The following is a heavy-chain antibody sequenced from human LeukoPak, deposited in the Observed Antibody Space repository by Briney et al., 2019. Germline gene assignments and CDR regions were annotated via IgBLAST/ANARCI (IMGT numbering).Heavy chain of an antibody. CDR3: AKAISLTATAPLDY. CDR1: GFTFDDYA. Sequence: PGRSLRFSCAASGFTFDDYAMHWVRQAPGKGLEWVSGISWNSGSIGYADSVKGRFTISRDNAKNSLYLQMNSLRAEDMALYYCAKAISLTATAPLDYWGQGTLVTVSS. CDR2: ISWNSGSI. D-gene: IGHD3-16*01. V-gene: IGHV3-9*03. J-gene: IGHJ4*02.